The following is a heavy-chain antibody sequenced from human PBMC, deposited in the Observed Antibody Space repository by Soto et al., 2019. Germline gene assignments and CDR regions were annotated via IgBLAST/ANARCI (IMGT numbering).Heavy chain of an antibody. D-gene: IGHD2-2*01. CDR3: ARSQGSSTSLEIYYYYYYGMNV. V-gene: IGHV1-69*01. J-gene: IGHJ6*02. CDR1: GGTFSSYA. Sequence: QVQLVQSGAEVKKPGSSVKVSCKASGGTFSSYAISWVRQAPGQVLEWMGGIIPISGTANYAQKFQVRVTSTADESTSTAYMEMSSLRSEATAVYYCARSQGSSTSLEIYYYYYYGMNVWGQGTTVTVSS. CDR2: IIPISGTA.